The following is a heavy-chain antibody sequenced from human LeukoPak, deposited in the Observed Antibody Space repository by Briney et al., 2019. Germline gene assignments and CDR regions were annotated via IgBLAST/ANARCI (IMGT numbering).Heavy chain of an antibody. CDR1: GGSISSGSYY. CDR2: IYSSGST. Sequence: PSETLSLTCTVSGGSISSGSYYWSWIRQPAGRGLEWIGRIYSSGSTNYNPSLKSRVTISLDTSKNQFSLRLSSVTAADTAVYYCARGNPVSSAWVPVLGPWGQGTLVTVSS. V-gene: IGHV4-61*02. D-gene: IGHD6-19*01. CDR3: ARGNPVSSAWVPVLGP. J-gene: IGHJ5*02.